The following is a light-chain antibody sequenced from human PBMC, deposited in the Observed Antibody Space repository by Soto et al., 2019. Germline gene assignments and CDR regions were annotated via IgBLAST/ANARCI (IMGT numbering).Light chain of an antibody. CDR1: RSVSSRY. CDR3: HQYGYSPNT. J-gene: IGKJ2*01. CDR2: GAS. Sequence: EIVLTQSPGTLSLSPGERATLSCRASRSVSSRYLAWYQQKAGQAPRLLISGASRRATGIPDRFSGSGSGTDFTLIISRLEPEDFAMYYCHQYGYSPNTFGQVTKVEIK. V-gene: IGKV3-20*01.